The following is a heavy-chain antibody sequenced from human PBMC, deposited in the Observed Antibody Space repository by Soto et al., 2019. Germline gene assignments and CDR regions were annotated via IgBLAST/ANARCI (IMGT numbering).Heavy chain of an antibody. CDR2: ISSSSSYI. CDR3: ARARYYYDSSGYYYFDY. CDR1: GFTFSSYS. Sequence: GESLKISCAASGFTFSSYSMNWVRQAPGKGLEWVSSISSSSSYIYHADSVKGRFTISRDNAKNSLYLQMNSLRAEDTAVYYCARARYYYDSSGYYYFDYWGQGTLVTVSS. V-gene: IGHV3-21*01. J-gene: IGHJ4*02. D-gene: IGHD3-22*01.